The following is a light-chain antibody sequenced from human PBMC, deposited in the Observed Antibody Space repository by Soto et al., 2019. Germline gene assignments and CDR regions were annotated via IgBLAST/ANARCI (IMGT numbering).Light chain of an antibody. Sequence: DIEMTQSPSSVSASVGDRVTITCRASQDVSTWLAWYQHKPGKAPNLLIHEASILHSGVPSRFSGSGPGTDFTLTISSLQPEDFATSFCQQSYSTPPWTFGQGTKVDIK. CDR1: QDVSTW. J-gene: IGKJ1*01. V-gene: IGKV1-12*01. CDR2: EAS. CDR3: QQSYSTPPWT.